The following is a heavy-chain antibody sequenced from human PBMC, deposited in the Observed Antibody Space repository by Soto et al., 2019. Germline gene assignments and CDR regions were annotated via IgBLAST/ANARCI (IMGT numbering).Heavy chain of an antibody. CDR1: GGSTSSGGYS. J-gene: IGHJ4*02. V-gene: IGHV4-30-2*01. Sequence: SETLSLTCAVSGGSTSSGGYSWSWIRQPPGKGLEWIGYIYHSGSTYYNPSLKSRVTISVDRSKNQFSLKLSSVTAADTAVYYCARVNKGSPPSFDYWGQGTLVTVSS. CDR3: ARVNKGSPPSFDY. CDR2: IYHSGST.